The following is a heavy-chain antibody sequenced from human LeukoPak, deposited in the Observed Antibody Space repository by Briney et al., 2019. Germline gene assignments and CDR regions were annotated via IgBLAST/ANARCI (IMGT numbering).Heavy chain of an antibody. Sequence: GGSLRLSCAASGFIFDDYGMSWVRQAPGKGLEWVSGINWNGGSTGYADSVKGRFTISRDNAKNSMYLQMNSLRAEDTAVFHCARFSIYYYDSSGYYFDYWGQGTLVTVSS. CDR1: GFIFDDYG. J-gene: IGHJ4*02. D-gene: IGHD3-22*01. V-gene: IGHV3-20*01. CDR2: INWNGGST. CDR3: ARFSIYYYDSSGYYFDY.